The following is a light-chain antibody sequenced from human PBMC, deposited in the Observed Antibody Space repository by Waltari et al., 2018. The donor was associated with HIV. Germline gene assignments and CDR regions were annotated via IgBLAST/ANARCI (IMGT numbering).Light chain of an antibody. CDR3: QQASSFPHT. CDR1: PRIADK. CDR2: IAS. J-gene: IGKJ4*01. V-gene: IGKV1-12*01. Sequence: DIQMAQSPSSLSASVRDSVSIICRARPRIADKLAWYQQQPGKAPKLLLYIASRLQSGVPSRVSGYGSATNFALTITGLRAEDSATYYCQQASSFPHTFGGGTKVDI.